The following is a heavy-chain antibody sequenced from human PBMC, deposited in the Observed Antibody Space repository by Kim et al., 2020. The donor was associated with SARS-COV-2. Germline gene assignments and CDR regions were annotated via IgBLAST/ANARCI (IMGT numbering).Heavy chain of an antibody. CDR3: ARDSPGYYDFCSGYYPSLRYYYGMDV. V-gene: IGHV3-53*01. Sequence: GGSLRLSCAASGFTVSSNYMSWVRQAPGKGLEWVSVIYSGGSTYSADSVKGRFTISRDNSKNTLYLQMNSLRAEDTAVYYCARDSPGYYDFCSGYYPSLRYYYGMDVRVQASTVTVSS. J-gene: IGHJ6*02. D-gene: IGHD3-3*01. CDR1: GFTVSSNY. CDR2: IYSGGST.